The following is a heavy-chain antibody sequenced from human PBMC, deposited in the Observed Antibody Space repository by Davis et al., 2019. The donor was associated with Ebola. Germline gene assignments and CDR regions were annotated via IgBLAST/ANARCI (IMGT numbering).Heavy chain of an antibody. J-gene: IGHJ4*02. CDR1: GFTFSSYA. Sequence: GESLKISCAASGFTFSSYAMHWVRQAPGKGLEWVAVISYDGSNKYYAGSVKGRFTISRDNSKNTLYLQMNSLRAEDTAVYYCASPGPRGRYYDFWSGYYFDYWGQGTLVTVSS. CDR3: ASPGPRGRYYDFWSGYYFDY. CDR2: ISYDGSNK. D-gene: IGHD3-3*01. V-gene: IGHV3-30-3*01.